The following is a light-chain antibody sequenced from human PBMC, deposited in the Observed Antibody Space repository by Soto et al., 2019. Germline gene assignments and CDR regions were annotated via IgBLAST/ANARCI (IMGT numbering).Light chain of an antibody. V-gene: IGLV4-69*01. CDR3: QTWGTGSVI. CDR2: INSDGSH. CDR1: SGHSSYG. Sequence: QPVLTKSPSASASLGASVKLTCTLSSGHSSYGIAWHQQQPGKGPRFLMKINSDGSHGKGDGIPGRFSGSSSGAERYLTISSLQSEDEADYYCQTWGTGSVIFGGGTKLTVL. J-gene: IGLJ2*01.